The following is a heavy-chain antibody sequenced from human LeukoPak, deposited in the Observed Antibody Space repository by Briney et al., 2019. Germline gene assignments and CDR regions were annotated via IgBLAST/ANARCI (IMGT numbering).Heavy chain of an antibody. CDR1: GGSFSGYY. CDR2: INHSGST. V-gene: IGHV4-34*01. J-gene: IGHJ4*02. Sequence: SETLSLTCAVYGGSFSGYYWSWIRQPPGKGLERIGEINHSGSTNYNPSLKSRVTISVDTSKNQFSLKLSSVTAADTAVYYCAREDEGSLDYWGQGTLVTVSS. D-gene: IGHD2-15*01. CDR3: AREDEGSLDY.